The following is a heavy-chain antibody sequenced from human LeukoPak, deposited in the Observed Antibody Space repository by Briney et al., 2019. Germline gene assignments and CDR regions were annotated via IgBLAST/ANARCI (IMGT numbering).Heavy chain of an antibody. CDR2: IYPGDSDT. CDR1: GYSFTSYW. D-gene: IGHD3-22*01. V-gene: IGHV5-51*01. Sequence: GESLKISCKGSGYSFTSYWIGWVRPMPGKGLEWMGIIYPGDSDTRYSPSFQGQVTISADKSISTAYLQWSSLKASDTAMYYCARSGYHELDAFDIWGQGTMVTVSS. CDR3: ARSGYHELDAFDI. J-gene: IGHJ3*02.